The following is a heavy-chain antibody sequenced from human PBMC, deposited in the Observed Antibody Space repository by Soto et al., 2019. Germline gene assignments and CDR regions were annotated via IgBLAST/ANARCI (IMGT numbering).Heavy chain of an antibody. D-gene: IGHD2-21*02. V-gene: IGHV4-59*01. CDR1: GGTPRPCA. J-gene: IGHJ6*02. CDR2: MYNTGST. Sequence: PSTGSGGTPRPCAWSWCRHPPGKGLEWIGYMYNTGSTVYNPSFKSRVTISVDTSKNQFSLKLNSVTAADTAVYYCARDLWGYCGTDCYPLDVWGQGTTIT. CDR3: ARDLWGYCGTDCYPLDV.